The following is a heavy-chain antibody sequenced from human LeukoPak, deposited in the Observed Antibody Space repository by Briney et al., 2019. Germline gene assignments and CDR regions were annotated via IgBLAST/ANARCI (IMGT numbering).Heavy chain of an antibody. V-gene: IGHV4-59*01. CDR1: GGSFSGYY. D-gene: IGHD2-21*02. J-gene: IGHJ4*02. CDR2: IYYSGST. CDR3: AREGLYCGGDCYVFDY. Sequence: SETLSLTCAVYGGSFSGYYWSWIRQPPGKGLEWIGYIYYSGSTNYNPSLKSRVTISVDTSKNQFSLKLSSVTAADTAVYYCAREGLYCGGDCYVFDYWGQGTLVTVSS.